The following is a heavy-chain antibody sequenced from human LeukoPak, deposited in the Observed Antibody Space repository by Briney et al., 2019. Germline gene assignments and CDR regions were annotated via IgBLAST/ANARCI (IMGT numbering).Heavy chain of an antibody. Sequence: GGSLRLSCAASGFTVSSNYMSWVRQAPGKGLEWVSVIYSGGSTYYADSVKGRFTISRDNSKNTLYLQMNSLRAEDTAVYYCARYSSGYYSQFDYWGQGTLVTVSS. D-gene: IGHD3-22*01. J-gene: IGHJ4*02. CDR1: GFTVSSNY. V-gene: IGHV3-53*01. CDR2: IYSGGST. CDR3: ARYSSGYYSQFDY.